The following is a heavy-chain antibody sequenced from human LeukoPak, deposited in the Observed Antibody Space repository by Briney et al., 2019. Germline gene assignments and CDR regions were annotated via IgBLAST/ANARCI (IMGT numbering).Heavy chain of an antibody. J-gene: IGHJ6*02. V-gene: IGHV1-69*13. CDR1: GGTFSSYA. CDR2: IIPIFGTA. Sequence: ASVKVSCKASGGTFSSYAISWVRQAPGQGLEWMGGIIPIFGTANYAQKFQGRVTITADESTSTAYMELSSLRSEDTAVYYCASRISLHTLYGMDVWGQGTTVTVSS. D-gene: IGHD1-14*01. CDR3: ASRISLHTLYGMDV.